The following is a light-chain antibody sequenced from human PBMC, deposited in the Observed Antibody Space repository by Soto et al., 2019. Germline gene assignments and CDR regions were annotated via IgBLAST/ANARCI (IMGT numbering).Light chain of an antibody. Sequence: EIVMTQSPATLSVSPGERATLSCRASQTVRGDFAWYQQKPGQAPRLLIYGASLRATGIPARFSGGGSGTDFTLTISSLEPEDFAVYYCQQRSDWPPITVGQGTRLEIK. CDR2: GAS. V-gene: IGKV3-11*01. CDR3: QQRSDWPPIT. J-gene: IGKJ5*01. CDR1: QTVRGD.